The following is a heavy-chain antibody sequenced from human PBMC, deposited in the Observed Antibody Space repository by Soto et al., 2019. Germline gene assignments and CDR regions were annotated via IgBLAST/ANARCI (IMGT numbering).Heavy chain of an antibody. D-gene: IGHD2-15*01. CDR1: GGTFSSYT. Sequence: SVKVSCKASGGTFSSYTISWVRQAPGQGLEWMGRIIPILGIANYAQKFQGRVTITADKSTSTAYMELSSLRSEDTAVYYCARDCSGGSCYGESYWGQGTLVTVSS. CDR2: IIPILGIA. J-gene: IGHJ4*02. V-gene: IGHV1-69*04. CDR3: ARDCSGGSCYGESY.